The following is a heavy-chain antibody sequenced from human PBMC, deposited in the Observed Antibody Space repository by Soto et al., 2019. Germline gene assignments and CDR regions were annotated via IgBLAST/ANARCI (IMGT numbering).Heavy chain of an antibody. Sequence: GASVKVSCKASGYTFTGYYMHWVRQAPGQGLEWMGWINPNSGGTNYAQKFQGWVTMTRDTSISTAYMELSRLRSDDTAVYYCARSKYYDFWSGYYTGSLDYWGQGTLVTVSS. CDR3: ARSKYYDFWSGYYTGSLDY. V-gene: IGHV1-2*04. CDR1: GYTFTGYY. J-gene: IGHJ4*02. CDR2: INPNSGGT. D-gene: IGHD3-3*01.